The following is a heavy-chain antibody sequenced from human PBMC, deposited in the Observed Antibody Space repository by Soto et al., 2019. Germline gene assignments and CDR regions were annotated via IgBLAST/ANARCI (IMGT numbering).Heavy chain of an antibody. Sequence: SVKVSCKASGGTFSTYAITWVRQAPGQGLEWMGGIIPIFGTANYAQKFQGRVTITADESTSTAYMELSSLRSEDTAVYYCARDPGIAANAYYYGKDVWGQGTTVTVSS. CDR2: IIPIFGTA. J-gene: IGHJ6*02. V-gene: IGHV1-69*13. CDR3: ARDPGIAANAYYYGKDV. D-gene: IGHD6-13*01. CDR1: GGTFSTYA.